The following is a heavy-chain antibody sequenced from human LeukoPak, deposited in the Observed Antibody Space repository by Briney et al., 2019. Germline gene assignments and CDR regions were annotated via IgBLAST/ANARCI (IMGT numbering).Heavy chain of an antibody. V-gene: IGHV3-53*01. Sequence: GGSLRLSCAASGFTVSNNYMTWVRQAPGKELEWLSIIYSAGPTDYAGSVKGRFAISRDNSKNTVYLQMNSLTAEDTAVYYCGRVSVAGWLPIDYWGQGILVTVSS. CDR2: IYSAGPT. D-gene: IGHD5-12*01. J-gene: IGHJ4*02. CDR1: GFTVSNNY. CDR3: GRVSVAGWLPIDY.